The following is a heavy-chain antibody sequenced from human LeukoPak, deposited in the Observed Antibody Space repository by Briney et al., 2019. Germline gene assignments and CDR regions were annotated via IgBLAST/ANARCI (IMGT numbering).Heavy chain of an antibody. Sequence: TSETLSLTCTVSGYSISSGYYWGWIRQPPGKGLEWIGSIYHSGSTYYNPSLKSRVTISVDTSKNQFSLKLSSVTAADTAVYYCATMGSSSSQPFDYWGQGTLVTVSS. V-gene: IGHV4-38-2*02. CDR3: ATMGSSSSQPFDY. CDR1: GYSISSGYY. D-gene: IGHD6-6*01. J-gene: IGHJ4*02. CDR2: IYHSGST.